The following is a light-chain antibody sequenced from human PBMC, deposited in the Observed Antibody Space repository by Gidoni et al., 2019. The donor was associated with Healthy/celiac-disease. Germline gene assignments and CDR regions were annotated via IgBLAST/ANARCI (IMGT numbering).Light chain of an antibody. CDR2: DDS. CDR1: NLGRKS. V-gene: IGLV3-21*02. J-gene: IGLJ2*01. CDR3: QVWDSSSDHVV. Sequence: SYVLTQPPSVSAAPGQTARITCGGNNLGRKSVHWYRQKPGQAPVLVVYDDSDRPSGIPERFSGSNSGNTATLTISRVEAGDEADYYCQVWDSSSDHVVFGGGTKLTVL.